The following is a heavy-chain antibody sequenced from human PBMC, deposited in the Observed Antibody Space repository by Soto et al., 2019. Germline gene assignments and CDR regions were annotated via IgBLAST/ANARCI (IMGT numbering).Heavy chain of an antibody. CDR3: ARIGGYSYGSGWFDP. CDR1: GFTFSSYS. Sequence: EVQLVESGGGLVKPGGSLRLSCAASGFTFSSYSMNWVRQAPGKGLEWVSSISSSGSTIYYADSVKGRFTISRDNAKNSLYLQMNSLRAEDTAVYYCARIGGYSYGSGWFDPWGQGTLVTVSS. CDR2: ISSSGSTI. V-gene: IGHV3-21*01. D-gene: IGHD5-18*01. J-gene: IGHJ5*02.